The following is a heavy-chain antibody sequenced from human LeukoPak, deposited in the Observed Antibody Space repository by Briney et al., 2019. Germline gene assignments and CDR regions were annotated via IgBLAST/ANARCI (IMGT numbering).Heavy chain of an antibody. CDR3: ARDGIAAPHDY. Sequence: GGSLRLSCAASGFTFSSYWMHWVRQAPGKGLVWVSRINSDGSSTSYADSVKGRFTISRDNAKNTPYLQMNSLRAEDTAVYYCARDGIAAPHDYWGQGTLVTVSS. V-gene: IGHV3-74*01. J-gene: IGHJ4*02. CDR1: GFTFSSYW. CDR2: INSDGSST. D-gene: IGHD6-25*01.